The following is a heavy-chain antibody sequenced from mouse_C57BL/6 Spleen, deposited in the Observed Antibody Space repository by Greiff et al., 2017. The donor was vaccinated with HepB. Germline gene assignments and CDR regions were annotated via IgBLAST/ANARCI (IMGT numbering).Heavy chain of an antibody. CDR3: AREGPHYYGSSSDY. J-gene: IGHJ2*01. V-gene: IGHV1-55*01. D-gene: IGHD1-1*01. CDR1: GYTFTSYW. Sequence: QVHVKQPGAELVKPGASVKMSCKASGYTFTSYWITWVKQRPGQGLEWIGDIYPGSGSTNYNEKFKSKATLTVDTSSSTAYMQLSSLTSEDSAVYYCAREGPHYYGSSSDYWGQGTTLTVSS. CDR2: IYPGSGST.